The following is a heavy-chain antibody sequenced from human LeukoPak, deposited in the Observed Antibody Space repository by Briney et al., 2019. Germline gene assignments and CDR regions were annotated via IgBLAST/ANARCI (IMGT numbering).Heavy chain of an antibody. V-gene: IGHV3-30*03. CDR3: ARNKAITAFLGMDV. Sequence: GGSLRLSCAASGFTFSDYAMHWFRQAPGKGLEWVAVIAYGGTYTHHADSLKGRFTISRDNSRDTLYLQINSLRPEDTALYYCARNKAITAFLGMDVWGQGTTIIVSS. CDR1: GFTFSDYA. D-gene: IGHD1-20*01. J-gene: IGHJ6*02. CDR2: IAYGGTYT.